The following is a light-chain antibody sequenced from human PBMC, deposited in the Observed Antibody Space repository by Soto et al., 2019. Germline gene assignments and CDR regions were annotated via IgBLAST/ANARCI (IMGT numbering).Light chain of an antibody. CDR1: SSDVGGYNY. CDR2: EVN. V-gene: IGLV2-14*01. CDR3: NSYTSSRTRV. J-gene: IGLJ2*01. Sequence: QSALTQPASVSGSPGQSITISCTGTSSDVGGYNYVSWYQQHPGKGPKLLIYEVNNRPSGVSNRFSGSKSGNTASLTISGLQAEDEADYYCNSYTSSRTRVFGGGTKLTVL.